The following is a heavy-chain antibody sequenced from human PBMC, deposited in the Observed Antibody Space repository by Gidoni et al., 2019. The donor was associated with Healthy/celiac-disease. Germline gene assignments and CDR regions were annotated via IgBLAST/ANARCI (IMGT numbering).Heavy chain of an antibody. D-gene: IGHD3-3*01. V-gene: IGHV3-30*04. CDR3: AGFWSGYDAFDI. CDR1: GFTFSSYA. J-gene: IGHJ3*02. CDR2: ISYDGSNK. Sequence: QVQLVASGGGVVQPGRSLRLSCAASGFTFSSYAMHWVRQAPGKGLEWVAVISYDGSNKYYADSGKGRFTISRDNSKNTLYLQMNSLRAEDTAVYYCAGFWSGYDAFDIWGQGTMVTVSS.